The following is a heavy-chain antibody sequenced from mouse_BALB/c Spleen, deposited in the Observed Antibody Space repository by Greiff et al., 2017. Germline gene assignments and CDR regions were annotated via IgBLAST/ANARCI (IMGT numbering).Heavy chain of an antibody. CDR1: GFTFTDYY. J-gene: IGHJ4*01. V-gene: IGHV7-3*02. D-gene: IGHD2-1*01. CDR2: IRNKANGYTT. CDR3: ARDRYDYGNYYAMDY. Sequence: EVMLVESGGGLVQPGGSLRLSCATSGFTFTDYYMSWVRQPPGKALEWLGFIRNKANGYTTEYSASVKGRFTISRDNSQSILYLQMNTLRAEDSATYYCARDRYDYGNYYAMDYWGQGTSVTVSS.